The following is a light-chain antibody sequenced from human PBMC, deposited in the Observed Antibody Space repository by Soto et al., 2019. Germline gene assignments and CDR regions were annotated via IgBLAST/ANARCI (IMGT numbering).Light chain of an antibody. CDR3: QQYNNRPRT. J-gene: IGKJ1*01. CDR1: QSISNS. Sequence: MVCTPCPSTLSVSPGDMATLSCRASQSISNSLAWYQQKPGQTPRLLIYGASTRATGIPARFSGTGFGTEFTLTISSLQSGDSAVYYCQQYNNRPRTFGQGTKVDIK. CDR2: GAS. V-gene: IGKV3-15*01.